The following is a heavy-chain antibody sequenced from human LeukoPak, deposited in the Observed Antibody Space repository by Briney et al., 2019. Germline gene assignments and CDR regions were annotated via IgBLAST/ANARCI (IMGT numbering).Heavy chain of an antibody. CDR1: GGSISSSSYY. CDR3: ARVTGYMTEDYFDY. D-gene: IGHD6-13*01. V-gene: IGHV4-39*07. CDR2: IYYSGST. Sequence: SETLSLTCTVSGGSISSSSYYWGWIRQPPGKGLEWIGSIYYSGSTYYNPSLKSRVTISVDTSKNQFSLRLSSVTAADTAVYYCARVTGYMTEDYFDYWGQGTLVTVSS. J-gene: IGHJ4*02.